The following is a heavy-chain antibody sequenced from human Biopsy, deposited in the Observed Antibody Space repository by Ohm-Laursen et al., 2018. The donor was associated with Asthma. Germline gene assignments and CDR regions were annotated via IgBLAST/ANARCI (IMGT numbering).Heavy chain of an antibody. J-gene: IGHJ6*02. CDR2: ISYSGTT. CDR3: ARVRGDGSGNSIANYFGMDV. V-gene: IGHV4-31*11. Sequence: TLSLTCAVSGDSISSPAYYWSWVRQHPGKGLERIGYISYSGTTCYHPSLMSRLIISLDTSKNQFSLKLSPVTAADTAVYYCARVRGDGSGNSIANYFGMDVWGQGTTVTVSS. CDR1: GDSISSPAYY. D-gene: IGHD3-10*01.